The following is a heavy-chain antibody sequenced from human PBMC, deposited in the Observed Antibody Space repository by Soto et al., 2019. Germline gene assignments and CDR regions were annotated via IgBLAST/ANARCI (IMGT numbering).Heavy chain of an antibody. CDR1: GGSISSSSYY. D-gene: IGHD3-10*01. CDR3: ARYGSGAYYYYYYMDV. CDR2: IYYSGST. Sequence: QSQTLSLTCTVSGGSISSSSYYWGWIRQPPGKGLEWIGSIYYSGSTYYNPSLKSRVTISVDTSKNQSSLKLSSVTAADTAVYYCARYGSGAYYYYYYMDVWGKGTTVTVSS. V-gene: IGHV4-39*01. J-gene: IGHJ6*03.